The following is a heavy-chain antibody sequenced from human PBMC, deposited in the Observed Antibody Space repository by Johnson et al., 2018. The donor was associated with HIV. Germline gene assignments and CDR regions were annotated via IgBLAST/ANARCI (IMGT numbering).Heavy chain of an antibody. CDR2: IKYDGSGK. V-gene: IGHV3-7*01. Sequence: VQLVESGGGLVQPGGSLRLSCAASGFIFSGYWMNWVRQAPGKGLEWVAGIKYDGSGKFCVDSVKGRFTISRDNAKDSLFLQMNSLRAEDTAVYYCAKDQWYNWNYVSPDAFDIWGQGTMVTVSS. CDR1: GFIFSGYW. CDR3: AKDQWYNWNYVSPDAFDI. D-gene: IGHD1-7*01. J-gene: IGHJ3*02.